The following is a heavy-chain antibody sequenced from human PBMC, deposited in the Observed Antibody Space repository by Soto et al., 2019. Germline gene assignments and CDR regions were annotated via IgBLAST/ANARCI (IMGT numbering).Heavy chain of an antibody. Sequence: GGSKILSCAASGCPFSSYAMSWVRQAPGKGLEWVSAISGSGGSTYYADSVKGRFTISRDNSKNTLYLQMNTLRAEDAAVYYCAKARVSITIFGVITPAALDVWGKGTTVTVS. CDR3: AKARVSITIFGVITPAALDV. J-gene: IGHJ6*03. CDR1: GCPFSSYA. CDR2: ISGSGGST. V-gene: IGHV3-23*01. D-gene: IGHD3-3*01.